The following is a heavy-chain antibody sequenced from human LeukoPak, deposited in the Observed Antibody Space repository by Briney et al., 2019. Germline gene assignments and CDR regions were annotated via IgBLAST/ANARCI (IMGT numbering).Heavy chain of an antibody. CDR2: ISAYNGNT. V-gene: IGHV1-18*04. J-gene: IGHJ4*02. D-gene: IGHD3-16*01. Sequence: ASVKVSCKASGYTFTSYGISWVRQAPGQGLEWTGWISAYNGNTDYAQGLQGRVTMTIDTSTSTVYMELRSLRSDDTAVYYCARDVGRSYDLDYWGQGTLVTVSS. CDR1: GYTFTSYG. CDR3: ARDVGRSYDLDY.